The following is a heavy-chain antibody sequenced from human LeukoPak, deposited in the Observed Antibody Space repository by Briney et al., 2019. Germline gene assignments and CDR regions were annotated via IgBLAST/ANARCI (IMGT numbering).Heavy chain of an antibody. CDR3: ARALGYCSSTSCYTGFDY. J-gene: IGHJ4*02. D-gene: IGHD2-2*02. CDR1: GGSISSYY. V-gene: IGHV4-59*01. CDR2: IYYSGST. Sequence: PSETLSLTCTVSGGSISSYYWSWIRQPPGKGLEWIGYIYYSGSTNYNPSLKSRVTISVDTSKNQFPLKLSSVTAADTAVYYCARALGYCSSTSCYTGFDYWGQGALVTVSS.